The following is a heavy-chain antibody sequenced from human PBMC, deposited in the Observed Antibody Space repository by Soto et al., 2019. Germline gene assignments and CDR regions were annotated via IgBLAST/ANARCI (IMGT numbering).Heavy chain of an antibody. CDR2: IYHSGST. J-gene: IGHJ4*02. D-gene: IGHD2-21*01. CDR3: ASASDPGKTFDY. Sequence: TSETLSLTCAVSSGSISSSNWWSWVRQPPGKGLEWIGEIYHSGSTNYNPSLKSRVTISVDKSKNQFSLKLSSVTAAGTAVYYCASASDPGKTFDYWGQGTLVT. CDR1: SGSISSSNW. V-gene: IGHV4-4*02.